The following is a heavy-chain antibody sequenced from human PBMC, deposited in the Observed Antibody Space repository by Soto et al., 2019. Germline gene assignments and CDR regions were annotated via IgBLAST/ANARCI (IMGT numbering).Heavy chain of an antibody. Sequence: SETLSLTCTVSGDSVRNQYWSWIRRPPGRGLEWIGYIYRSGSTKYNPSIKSRLTISVDTSKNQFSLKLSSVTAADTAMYYCARTLDYGHMDVWGKGTTVTVSS. V-gene: IGHV4-4*09. D-gene: IGHD3-16*01. CDR2: IYRSGST. CDR1: GDSVRNQY. J-gene: IGHJ6*03. CDR3: ARTLDYGHMDV.